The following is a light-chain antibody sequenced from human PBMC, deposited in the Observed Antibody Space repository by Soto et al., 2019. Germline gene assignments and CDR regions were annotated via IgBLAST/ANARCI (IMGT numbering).Light chain of an antibody. CDR3: QQYDSTPPT. CDR2: GAS. V-gene: IGKV3-20*01. Sequence: EIVLTQSPGTLSLSPGDRATLSCRASQSVNSNYLAWYQRKPGQAPRLLIYGASNRATDSPSRFTASGSGTDFTLTITRLEAEDFAVYYCQQYDSTPPTFGQGTKVEVK. CDR1: QSVNSNY. J-gene: IGKJ1*01.